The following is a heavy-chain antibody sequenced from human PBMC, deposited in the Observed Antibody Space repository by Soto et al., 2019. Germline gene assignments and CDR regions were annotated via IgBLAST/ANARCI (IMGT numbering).Heavy chain of an antibody. CDR3: VRQGIGNLHGLVDV. J-gene: IGHJ6*02. CDR2: VYYDGGS. D-gene: IGHD3-10*01. Sequence: QVQLQESGPGLMKPSETLSLTCTVSGGSIDGRNCAWIRQPPGKGLEWLGYVYYDGGSSYNPSVKSRLTLSMDTSKSQFSLQLRSVTAADTAVYYCVRQGIGNLHGLVDVWGRGTTVTVSS. CDR1: GGSIDGRN. V-gene: IGHV4-59*08.